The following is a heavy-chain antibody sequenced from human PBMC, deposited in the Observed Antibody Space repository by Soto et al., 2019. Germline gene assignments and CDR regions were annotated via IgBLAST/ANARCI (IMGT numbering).Heavy chain of an antibody. V-gene: IGHV3-30*18. Sequence: GGSLRLSCVGSGFTFSSYGMHWVRQAPGKGLECVAVISDTGSSHYYAASVEGRFTISRENSKNTLSLRMDRLRVEDTAVYYCAKDRGGDCPDNSCYFGADYWGQGTPVTV. J-gene: IGHJ4*02. CDR2: ISDTGSSH. CDR3: AKDRGGDCPDNSCYFGADY. D-gene: IGHD2-2*01. CDR1: GFTFSSYG.